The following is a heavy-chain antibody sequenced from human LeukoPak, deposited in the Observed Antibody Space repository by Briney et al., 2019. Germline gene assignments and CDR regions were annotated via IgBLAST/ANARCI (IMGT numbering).Heavy chain of an antibody. CDR1: GFTFSSYG. CDR3: AKRDGNIWGFDC. CDR2: IRYDGSNK. J-gene: IGHJ4*02. Sequence: LPWGSLRLSCAASGFTFSSYGMHWVRQAPGKGLEWVAFIRYDGSNKYYVDSVKGRFAISRDNSKNTLYLQMNSLRAEDTAVYYCAKRDGNIWGFDCWGQGTLVTVSS. V-gene: IGHV3-30*02. D-gene: IGHD3-16*01.